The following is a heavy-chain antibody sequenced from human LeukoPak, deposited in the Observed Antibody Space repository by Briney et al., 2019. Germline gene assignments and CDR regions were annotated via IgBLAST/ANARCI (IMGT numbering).Heavy chain of an antibody. Sequence: SETLSLTCSVSGDSINGGYYWGWIRQPPGEGLQWIATIYHSGRTYYNPSLTSPATISVDTWKNQFSLKLTSVTAADSAVYYCARDRPDYYASGSYGLNYFDSWGLGTLVTVSS. CDR1: GDSINGGYY. D-gene: IGHD3-10*01. J-gene: IGHJ4*02. V-gene: IGHV4-38-2*02. CDR3: ARDRPDYYASGSYGLNYFDS. CDR2: IYHSGRT.